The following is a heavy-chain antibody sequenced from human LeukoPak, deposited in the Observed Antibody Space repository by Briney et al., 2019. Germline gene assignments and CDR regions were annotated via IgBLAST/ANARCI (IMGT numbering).Heavy chain of an antibody. Sequence: GSLRLSCAASGFTFSNYWMHWVRQAPGKGLVWVSRINSDGINTSYADFVKGRFTISRDNAKNTLYVQINSLRAEDTAVYYCARESSDWFSDAFDIWGQGTVVTVSS. CDR2: INSDGINT. D-gene: IGHD6-19*01. V-gene: IGHV3-74*01. CDR3: ARESSDWFSDAFDI. CDR1: GFTFSNYW. J-gene: IGHJ3*02.